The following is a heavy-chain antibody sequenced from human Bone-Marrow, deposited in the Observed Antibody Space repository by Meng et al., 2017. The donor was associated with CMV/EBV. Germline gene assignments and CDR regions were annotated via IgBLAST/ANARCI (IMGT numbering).Heavy chain of an antibody. D-gene: IGHD2-2*01. CDR3: AREDVIPVAPFDY. CDR2: ISSGSTSI. V-gene: IGHV3-21*01. CDR1: GFTFSNFA. Sequence: GESLKISCATSGFTFSNFAMSWVRQAPGKGLEWVSSISSGSTSIYYTDSVRGRFAISRDNAKNSLYLQMNSLRAEDTAVYYCAREDVIPVAPFDYWGQGTLVTVSS. J-gene: IGHJ4*02.